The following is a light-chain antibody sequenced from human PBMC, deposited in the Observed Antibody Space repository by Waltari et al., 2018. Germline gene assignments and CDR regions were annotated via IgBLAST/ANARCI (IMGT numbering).Light chain of an antibody. CDR3: QTGGHGTGV. CDR1: SGHSSNI. J-gene: IGLJ3*02. Sequence: QLVLTQSPSASASLGASVKLTCTLSSGHSSNIIAWLQQQPEKGHRYLMKVNSDGSYSKGDGMPDRFSGSSSGAERYLTISRLQAEDEADYYCQTGGHGTGVFGGGTKLTVL. V-gene: IGLV4-69*01. CDR2: VNSDGSY.